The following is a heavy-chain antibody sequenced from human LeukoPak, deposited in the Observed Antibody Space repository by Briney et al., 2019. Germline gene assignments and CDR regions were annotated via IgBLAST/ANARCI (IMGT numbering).Heavy chain of an antibody. J-gene: IGHJ5*02. V-gene: IGHV1-18*01. D-gene: IGHD2-15*01. Sequence: RAPVKVSCKASGYTFTSYGISWVRQAPGQGLEWMGWISAYNGNTNYAQKLQGRVTMTTDTSTSTAYMELRSLRSDDTAVYYCVVDVVVVVAATEYDWFDPWGQRTLVTVSS. CDR1: GYTFTSYG. CDR2: ISAYNGNT. CDR3: VVDVVVVVAATEYDWFDP.